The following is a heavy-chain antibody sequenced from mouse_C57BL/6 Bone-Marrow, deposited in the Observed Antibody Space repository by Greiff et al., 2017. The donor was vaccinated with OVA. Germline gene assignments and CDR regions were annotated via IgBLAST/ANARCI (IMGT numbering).Heavy chain of an antibody. CDR2: IDPSDSYT. J-gene: IGHJ4*01. Sequence: VQLQQPGAELVRPGTSVKLSCKASGYTFTSYWMHWVKQRPGQGLEWIGVIDPSDSYTNYNQKFKGKATLTVDTSSSTAYMQLSSLTSEDSAVYYCARGQTCGSRGAMDYWGQGTSVTVSS. CDR3: ARGQTCGSRGAMDY. D-gene: IGHD1-1*01. CDR1: GYTFTSYW. V-gene: IGHV1-59*01.